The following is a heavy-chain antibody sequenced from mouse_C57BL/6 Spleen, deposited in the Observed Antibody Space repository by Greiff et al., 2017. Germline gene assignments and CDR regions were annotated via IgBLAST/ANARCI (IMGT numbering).Heavy chain of an antibody. D-gene: IGHD2-4*01. Sequence: VKLQESGPGLVQPSQSLSITCTVSGFSLTSYGVHWVRQSPGKGLEWLGVLGRGGSTDYNAAFMSRLSITKDNSKSQVFFKMNSLQADDTAIYNCAKDYDYEAWFAYWGQGTLVTVSA. CDR2: LGRGGST. V-gene: IGHV2-5*01. J-gene: IGHJ3*01. CDR1: GFSLTSYG. CDR3: AKDYDYEAWFAY.